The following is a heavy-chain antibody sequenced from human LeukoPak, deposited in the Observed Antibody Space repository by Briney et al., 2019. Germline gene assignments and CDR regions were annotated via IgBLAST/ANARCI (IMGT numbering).Heavy chain of an antibody. Sequence: GASVKVSCKASGYTFTGYYMHWVRQAPGQGLEWMGCINPNSGGTNYAQKFQGRVTMTRDTSISTAYMELSRLRSDDTAVYYCARWGLGYCSSTSCYDVVDYWGQGTLVTVSS. V-gene: IGHV1-2*02. CDR3: ARWGLGYCSSTSCYDVVDY. CDR2: INPNSGGT. D-gene: IGHD2-2*01. J-gene: IGHJ4*02. CDR1: GYTFTGYY.